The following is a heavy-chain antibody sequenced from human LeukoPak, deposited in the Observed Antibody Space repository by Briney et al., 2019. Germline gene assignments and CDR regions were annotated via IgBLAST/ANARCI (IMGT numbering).Heavy chain of an antibody. Sequence: GGSLRLSCAASGFTFSTYEMNWVRQAPGKGLEWVSYISSSGSTIYYADSVKGRFTISRDNAKNSLYLQMNSLRAEDTAVYYCANGYGSSSSWWGQGTLVTVSS. J-gene: IGHJ4*02. V-gene: IGHV3-48*03. D-gene: IGHD6-13*01. CDR2: ISSSGSTI. CDR3: ANGYGSSSSW. CDR1: GFTFSTYE.